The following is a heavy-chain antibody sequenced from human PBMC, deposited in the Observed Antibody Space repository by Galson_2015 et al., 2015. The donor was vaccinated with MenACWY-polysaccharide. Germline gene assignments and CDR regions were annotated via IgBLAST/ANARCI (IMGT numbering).Heavy chain of an antibody. D-gene: IGHD5-18*01. CDR1: GFTFSSYN. V-gene: IGHV3-48*01. J-gene: IGHJ3*02. Sequence: SLRLSCAASGFTFSSYNMNWVRQAPGKGLEWVSYISSSSSTIYYADSVKGRFTISRDNAKNSLYLQMNSLRAEDTAVYYCARVPDTGLASDALDIWGQGTVVTVSS. CDR3: ARVPDTGLASDALDI. CDR2: ISSSSSTI.